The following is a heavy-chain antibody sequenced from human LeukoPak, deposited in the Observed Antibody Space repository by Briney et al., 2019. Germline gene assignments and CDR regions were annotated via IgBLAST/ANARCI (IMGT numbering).Heavy chain of an antibody. J-gene: IGHJ4*02. CDR3: ARARGTYYYDSSGYYDY. CDR1: NASIISSSYY. V-gene: IGHV4-39*01. CDR2: IYYRGRT. D-gene: IGHD3-22*01. Sequence: SETLSLTCSVSNASIISSSYYWGWIRQPPGKGLEWIGSIYYRGRTYYNPSLKIRVTISADTSKNQFSLNLNSVTASDTAVYYCARARGTYYYDSSGYYDYWGQGTLVTVSS.